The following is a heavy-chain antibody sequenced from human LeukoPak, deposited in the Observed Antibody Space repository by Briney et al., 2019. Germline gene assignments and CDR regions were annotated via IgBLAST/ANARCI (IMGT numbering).Heavy chain of an antibody. CDR2: IYHSGST. D-gene: IGHD6-6*01. CDR3: ARDRGPLIAARPAEYFDY. Sequence: SETLSLTCTVSGYSISSGYYWGWIRQPPGKGLEWIGSIYHSGSTYYNPSLKSRVTISVDTSKNQFSLKLSSVTAADTAVYYCARDRGPLIAARPAEYFDYWGQGTLVTVSS. V-gene: IGHV4-38-2*02. CDR1: GYSISSGYY. J-gene: IGHJ4*02.